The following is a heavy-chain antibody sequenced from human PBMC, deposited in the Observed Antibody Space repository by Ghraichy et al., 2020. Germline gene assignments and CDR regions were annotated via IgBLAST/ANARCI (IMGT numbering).Heavy chain of an antibody. Sequence: ASVKVSCKASTYTFTSYYIHWVRQAPGQGLEWMGWINAYSGNTRYAQGFQGRVTMTTDTSTSTAYMELRSLTSDDTAVYYCARAARTSGHTYYIDFWGKGTTVTVSS. V-gene: IGHV1-18*04. CDR2: INAYSGNT. CDR3: ARAARTSGHTYYIDF. CDR1: TYTFTSYY. J-gene: IGHJ6*03. D-gene: IGHD2-2*01.